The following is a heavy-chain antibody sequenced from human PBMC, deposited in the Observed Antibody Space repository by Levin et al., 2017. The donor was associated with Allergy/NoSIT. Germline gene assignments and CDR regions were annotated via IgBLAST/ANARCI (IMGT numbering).Heavy chain of an antibody. CDR1: GYSFTSYW. V-gene: IGHV5-51*01. CDR3: ARGNWNYFGWFDP. D-gene: IGHD1-7*01. J-gene: IGHJ5*02. CDR2: IYPGDSDT. Sequence: KVSCKGSGYSFTSYWIGWVRQMPGKGLEWMGIIYPGDSDTRYSPSFQGQVTISADKSISTAYLQWSSLKASDTAMYYCARGNWNYFGWFDPWGQGTLVTVSS.